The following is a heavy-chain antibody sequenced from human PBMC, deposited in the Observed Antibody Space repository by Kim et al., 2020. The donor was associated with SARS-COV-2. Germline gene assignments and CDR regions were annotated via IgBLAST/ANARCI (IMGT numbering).Heavy chain of an antibody. Sequence: GGSLRLSCAASGFTFSNAWMSWVRQAPGKGLEWVGRIKSKTDGGTTDYAAPVKGRFTISRDDSKNTLYLQMNSLKTEDTAVYYCTTVSITIFGVVTDVWGQGTTVTVSS. CDR1: GFTFSNAW. V-gene: IGHV3-15*01. D-gene: IGHD3-3*01. J-gene: IGHJ6*02. CDR3: TTVSITIFGVVTDV. CDR2: IKSKTDGGTT.